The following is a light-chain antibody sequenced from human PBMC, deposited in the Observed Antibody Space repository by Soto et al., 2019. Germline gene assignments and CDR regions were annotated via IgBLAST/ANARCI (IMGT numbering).Light chain of an antibody. CDR2: EVN. Sequence: QSVRTQPPSASGSPGQSVTISCTGTSSDVGGYNYVSWFQQHPGKAPKLIIHEVNQRPSGVPDRFSGSKSGNTASLTVSGIQAEDEGTYYCSSYGGYNNVVFGTGTKVTVL. V-gene: IGLV2-8*01. J-gene: IGLJ1*01. CDR3: SSYGGYNNVV. CDR1: SSDVGGYNY.